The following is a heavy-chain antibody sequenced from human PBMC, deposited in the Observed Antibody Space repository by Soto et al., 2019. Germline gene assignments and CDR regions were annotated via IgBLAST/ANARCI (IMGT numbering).Heavy chain of an antibody. Sequence: PSETLSLTCAVYGGSFSGYYWSWIRQPPGKGLEWIGEINHSGSTNYNPSLKSRVTISEDTSKNQFSLKLSSVTAADTAVYYCAVSLPKRWGQQLVLGDYYYYYYMDVWGKGTTVTVSS. CDR2: INHSGST. D-gene: IGHD6-13*01. CDR1: GGSFSGYY. J-gene: IGHJ6*03. V-gene: IGHV4-34*01. CDR3: AVSLPKRWGQQLVLGDYYYYYYMDV.